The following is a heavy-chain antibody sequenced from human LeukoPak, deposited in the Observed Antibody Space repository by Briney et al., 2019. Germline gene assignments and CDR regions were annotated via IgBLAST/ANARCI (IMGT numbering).Heavy chain of an antibody. J-gene: IGHJ5*02. CDR2: ISGDGGST. D-gene: IGHD2-2*01. CDR1: GFTFDDYA. Sequence: PGGSLRLPWEAFGFTFDDYAMHWVRQAPGKGLEWVCLISGDGGSTYYADFVKGRVTIFSDNSKNYLLLQMNSLKTDDTAFFYCAKVVGDWLDPRGQETLLSVSS. V-gene: IGHV3-43*02. CDR3: AKVVGDWLDP.